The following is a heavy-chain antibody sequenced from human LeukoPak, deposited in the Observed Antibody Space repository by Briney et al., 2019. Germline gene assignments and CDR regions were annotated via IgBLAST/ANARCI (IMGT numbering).Heavy chain of an antibody. J-gene: IGHJ4*02. D-gene: IGHD3-22*01. CDR1: GGSISSYY. CDR3: ARGHYDSSGYYFRGVDY. Sequence: SETLSLTCTVSGGSISSYYWSWIRQPAGKELEWIGSIYYSGSTYYNPSLKSRVTISVDTSKNQFSLKLSSVTAADAAVYFCARGHYDSSGYYFRGVDYWGQGTLVTVSS. V-gene: IGHV4-59*05. CDR2: IYYSGST.